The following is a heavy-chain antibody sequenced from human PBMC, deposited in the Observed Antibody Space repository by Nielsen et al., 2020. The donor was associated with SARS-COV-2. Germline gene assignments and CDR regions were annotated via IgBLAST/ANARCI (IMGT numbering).Heavy chain of an antibody. D-gene: IGHD3-10*01. CDR3: ARGPRGVTMVRHFQLGMDV. V-gene: IGHV4-59*08. J-gene: IGHJ6*02. Sequence: PGKGLEWIGYIYYSGSTNYNPSLKSRVTISVDTSKNQFSLKLSSVTAADTAVYYCARGPRGVTMVRHFQLGMDVWGQGTTVTVSS. CDR2: IYYSGST.